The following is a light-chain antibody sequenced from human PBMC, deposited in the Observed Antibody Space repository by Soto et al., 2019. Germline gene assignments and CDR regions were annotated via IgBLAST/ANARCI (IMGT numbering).Light chain of an antibody. J-gene: IGKJ5*01. CDR3: QQYGSPPIT. CDR2: GAS. CDR1: QSVSSSY. V-gene: IGKV3-20*01. Sequence: EIVLTQSPGTLSLSPGERATLSCRASQSVSSSYLAWYQQKPGQAPRLPIYGASSRATGIPDRFSGSGSGTDFTLPISRLEPEDFAVYYCQQYGSPPITFGQGTRLEIK.